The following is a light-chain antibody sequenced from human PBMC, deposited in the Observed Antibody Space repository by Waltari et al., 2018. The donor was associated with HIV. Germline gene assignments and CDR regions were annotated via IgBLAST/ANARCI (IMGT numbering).Light chain of an antibody. CDR3: FSYRSSSTRV. CDR1: NSDVGGYNY. Sequence: QSALTQPASVSGSPGQSITISCTGTNSDVGGYNYVSWYQQHPGKAPKLIIYEVSNRPSGISDRFSGAKAGHTASLTISGLQAEDEADYYCFSYRSSSTRVFGGGTKLTVL. CDR2: EVS. J-gene: IGLJ3*02. V-gene: IGLV2-14*01.